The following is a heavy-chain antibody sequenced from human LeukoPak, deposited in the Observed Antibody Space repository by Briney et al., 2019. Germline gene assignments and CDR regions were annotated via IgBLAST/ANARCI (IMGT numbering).Heavy chain of an antibody. CDR2: IWYDGSNK. D-gene: IGHD3-3*01. CDR1: GFTFSSYG. V-gene: IGHV3-33*01. Sequence: PGGSLRLSCAASGFTFSSYGMHCVRQAPGKGLEWVAVIWYDGSNKYYADSVKGRFTISRDNSKNKLYLQMNSLRAEDTAVYYCARDRRGIRILEWFLDYWGQGTLVTVSS. CDR3: ARDRRGIRILEWFLDY. J-gene: IGHJ4*02.